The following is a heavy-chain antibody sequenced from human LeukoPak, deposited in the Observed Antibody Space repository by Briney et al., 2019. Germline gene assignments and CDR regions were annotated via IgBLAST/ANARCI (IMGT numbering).Heavy chain of an antibody. J-gene: IGHJ6*03. V-gene: IGHV4-34*01. CDR2: INHSGST. CDR3: ARGRRDGYNYFYYYYYYMDV. Sequence: SETLSLTCAVYGGSFSGYYWSWIRQPPGKGLEWIGEINHSGSTNYNPSLKSRVTISVDTSKNQFSLKLSSVTAADTAVYYCARGRRDGYNYFYYYYYYMDVWGKGTTVTISS. D-gene: IGHD5-24*01. CDR1: GGSFSGYY.